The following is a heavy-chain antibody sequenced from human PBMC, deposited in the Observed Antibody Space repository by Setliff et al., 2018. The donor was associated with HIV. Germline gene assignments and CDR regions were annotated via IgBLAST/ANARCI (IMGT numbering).Heavy chain of an antibody. J-gene: IGHJ5*01. CDR2: INSDGSTV. D-gene: IGHD6-13*01. CDR3: VRVAGFSSSWFGY. V-gene: IGHV3-74*03. Sequence: PGGSLRLSCAASGFTFSSYWMHWVRQVPGKGLVWVSRINSDGSTVEHAGAVKGRLTISRDNARNTLYLEMNSLRVEDAAMYYCVRVAGFSSSWFGYWGQGTLVTV. CDR1: GFTFSSYW.